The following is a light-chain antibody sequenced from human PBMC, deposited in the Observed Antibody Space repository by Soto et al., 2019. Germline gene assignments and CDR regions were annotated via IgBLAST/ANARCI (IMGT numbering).Light chain of an antibody. CDR3: QQYGSAPWT. J-gene: IGKJ1*01. CDR2: GAS. CDR1: QSVGSSH. Sequence: EIVLTQSPGTLSLSPGERATLSCRASQSVGSSHLAWYQQKPGQAPGLLIYGASSRATGIPDRFSGSGSGTDFTLTISRLEPEDFAVYYCQQYGSAPWTFGQGTKVDIK. V-gene: IGKV3-20*01.